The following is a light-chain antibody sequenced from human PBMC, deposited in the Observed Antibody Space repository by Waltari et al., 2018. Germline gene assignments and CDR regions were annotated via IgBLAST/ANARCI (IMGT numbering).Light chain of an antibody. J-gene: IGLJ2*01. Sequence: QSALTQPASVSGSPGQSITISCTGTSSDGGGSNYVSWSQQHPGKPPKLMIYEVSNRPSGVSNRFSGSKSGNTASLTISGLQAEDEADYSCSSYTSSSTFSVVFGGGTKLTVL. CDR3: SSYTSSSTFSVV. V-gene: IGLV2-14*01. CDR2: EVS. CDR1: SSDGGGSNY.